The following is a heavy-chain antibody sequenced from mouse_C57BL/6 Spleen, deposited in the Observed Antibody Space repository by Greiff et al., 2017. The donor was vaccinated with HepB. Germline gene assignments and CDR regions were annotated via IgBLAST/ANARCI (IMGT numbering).Heavy chain of an antibody. CDR2: LWSGGST. D-gene: IGHD1-1*01. CDR1: GFSLTSYG. J-gene: IGHJ1*03. Sequence: QVQLKESGPGLVQPSQSLSITCTVSGFSLTSYGVHWVRQSPGKGLEWLGVLWSGGSTDYNAAFISRLSISKDNSKSQVFFKMNSLQADDTAIYYCARTPHNYGSSDVYFDVWGTGTTVTVSS. V-gene: IGHV2-2*01. CDR3: ARTPHNYGSSDVYFDV.